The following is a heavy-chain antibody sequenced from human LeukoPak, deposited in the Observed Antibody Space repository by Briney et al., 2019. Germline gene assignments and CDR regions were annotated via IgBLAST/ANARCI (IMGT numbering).Heavy chain of an antibody. D-gene: IGHD3-10*01. V-gene: IGHV1-18*01. CDR2: ISAYNGKT. CDR3: ARDDGSGSKRHDY. J-gene: IGHJ4*02. CDR1: GYRFSSNG. Sequence: GASVKVSCKASGYRFSSNGFSWVRQAPGQGLEWMGWISAYNGKTNYEQKVQDRITMTTDTSTNTVYMELRSLRSDDTAVYYCARDDGSGSKRHDYWGQGTLVTVSS.